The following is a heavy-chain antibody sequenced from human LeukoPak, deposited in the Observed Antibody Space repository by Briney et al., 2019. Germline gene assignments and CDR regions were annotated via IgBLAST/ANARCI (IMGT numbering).Heavy chain of an antibody. D-gene: IGHD4-17*01. CDR3: ARRNYGDYDY. J-gene: IGHJ4*02. CDR2: IHHSGST. V-gene: IGHV4-38-2*01. Sequence: PSETLSLTCAVSGYSISGGYYWGWIRQPPGKGLEWIGSIHHSGSTYYNPSLKSRITISIDTSKNQFSLKLSSVTAADTAVYFCARRNYGDYDYWGQGTLATVSS. CDR1: GYSISGGYY.